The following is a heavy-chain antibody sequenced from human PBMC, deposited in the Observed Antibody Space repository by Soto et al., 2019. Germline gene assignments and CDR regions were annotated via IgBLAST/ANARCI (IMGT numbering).Heavy chain of an antibody. J-gene: IGHJ6*02. D-gene: IGHD5-12*01. Sequence: ASLKSCCNAFGYAVPNYGIGWGRQALGQGLEWMGWISAYNGNTNYAQKLQGRVTMTTDTSTSTAYMELRSLRSDDTAVYYCASEYSTTPSYYYHYGIDVWR. CDR3: ASEYSTTPSYYYHYGIDV. CDR2: ISAYNGNT. V-gene: IGHV1-18*04. CDR1: GYAVPNYG.